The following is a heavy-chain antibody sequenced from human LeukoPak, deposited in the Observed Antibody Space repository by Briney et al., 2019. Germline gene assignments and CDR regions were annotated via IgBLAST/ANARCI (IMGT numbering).Heavy chain of an antibody. V-gene: IGHV4-61*01. CDR2: IYYSGST. D-gene: IGHD4-17*01. Sequence: PSETLSLTCTVSGASISSSSYYWTWIRQPPGKGLEWIVYIYYSGSTNYNPSLKSRVTISVDTSKTQFSLKVSSVTAADTAVYYCARDRYGDPPDYWGQGTLVTVSS. CDR3: ARDRYGDPPDY. J-gene: IGHJ4*02. CDR1: GASISSSSYY.